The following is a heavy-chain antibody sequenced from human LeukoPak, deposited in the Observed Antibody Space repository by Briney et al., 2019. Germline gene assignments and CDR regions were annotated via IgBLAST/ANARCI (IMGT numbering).Heavy chain of an antibody. CDR1: GFTFSYYS. CDR2: ISSSSSYI. Sequence: GGSLRLSCAASGFTFSYYSMNWVRRAPGKGLEWVSSISSSSSYIYYADSVKGRFTISRDNAKNSLYLQMNSLRAEDTAVYYCARVNAVTTDPYYYGMDVWGQGTTVTVSS. D-gene: IGHD4-17*01. CDR3: ARVNAVTTDPYYYGMDV. V-gene: IGHV3-21*01. J-gene: IGHJ6*02.